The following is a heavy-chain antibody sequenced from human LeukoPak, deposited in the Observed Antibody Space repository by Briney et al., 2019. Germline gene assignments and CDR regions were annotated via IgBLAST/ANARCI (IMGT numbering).Heavy chain of an antibody. J-gene: IGHJ4*02. CDR1: GGPISRYF. CDR2: IYYSGST. CDR3: ARLPPHCSGGSCPFDY. D-gene: IGHD2-15*01. Sequence: PSETLSLTCTVSGGPISRYFGSWLRQPPGKSLEWIGYIYYSGSTNYNPSLKSRVTISVDTSKNQFSLKLSSVTAADTAVYYCARLPPHCSGGSCPFDYWGQGTLVTVSS. V-gene: IGHV4-59*08.